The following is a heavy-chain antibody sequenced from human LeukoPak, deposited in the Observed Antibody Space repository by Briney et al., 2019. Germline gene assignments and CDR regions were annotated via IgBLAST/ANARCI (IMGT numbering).Heavy chain of an antibody. D-gene: IGHD4-17*01. CDR3: AREGVDYGDYHY. CDR1: GGSISSYY. Sequence: PSETLSLTCTVSGGSISSYYWSWIRQPPGKGLEWVGYIYYSGSTNYNPSLKSRVTISVDTSKNQFSLKLSSVTAADTAVYYCAREGVDYGDYHYWGQGTLVTVSS. J-gene: IGHJ4*02. V-gene: IGHV4-59*12. CDR2: IYYSGST.